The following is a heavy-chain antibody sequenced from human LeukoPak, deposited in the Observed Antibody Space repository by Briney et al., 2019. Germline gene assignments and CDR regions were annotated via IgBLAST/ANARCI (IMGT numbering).Heavy chain of an antibody. D-gene: IGHD5-12*01. J-gene: IGHJ5*02. CDR2: ISSNGGST. CDR3: AREATGIGINWFDP. Sequence: GGSLRLSCAASGFTFSSYAMHWVRRAPGKGLEYVSAISSNGGSTYYANSVKGRFTISRDNSKNTLYLQMGSLRAEDMAVYYCAREATGIGINWFDPWGQGTLVTVSS. V-gene: IGHV3-64*01. CDR1: GFTFSSYA.